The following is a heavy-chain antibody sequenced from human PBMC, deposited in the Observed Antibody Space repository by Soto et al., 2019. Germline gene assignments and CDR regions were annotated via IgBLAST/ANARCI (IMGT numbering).Heavy chain of an antibody. Sequence: HPGGSLRLSXAASGFTFSSHAMHWVRQAPGKGLEWVAVISYDGSNKYYADSVKGRFTISRDNSKNTLYLQMNSLRAEDTAVYYCARSSGYYSFDYWGQGTLVTVSS. V-gene: IGHV3-30-3*01. D-gene: IGHD3-22*01. CDR3: ARSSGYYSFDY. CDR2: ISYDGSNK. J-gene: IGHJ4*02. CDR1: GFTFSSHA.